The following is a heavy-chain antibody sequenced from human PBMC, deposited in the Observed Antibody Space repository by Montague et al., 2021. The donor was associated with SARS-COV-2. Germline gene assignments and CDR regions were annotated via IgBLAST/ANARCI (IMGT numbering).Heavy chain of an antibody. J-gene: IGHJ6*02. CDR1: GFTFSSYC. CDR3: ARVVSNYYGMDV. V-gene: IGHV3-33*01. Sequence: SLRLSCAASGFTFSSYCMHWVRQAPGKGLEWVAVIWYDGSNKYYADSVKGRFTISRDNSKNTLYLQMNSLRAEDTAVYYCARVVSNYYGMDVWGQGTTVTVSS. CDR2: IWYDGSNK. D-gene: IGHD2-21*01.